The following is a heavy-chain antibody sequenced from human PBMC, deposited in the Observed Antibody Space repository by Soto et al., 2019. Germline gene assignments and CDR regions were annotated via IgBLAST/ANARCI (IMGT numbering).Heavy chain of an antibody. D-gene: IGHD3-22*01. J-gene: IGHJ1*01. CDR2: INQDGSEK. Sequence: EVQLVESGGGLVQPGGSLRLSCAASGFTFSTYWMSWVRQAPGKGLEWVAYINQDGSEKYYVDSVKGRFTISRDNARNSLYLQVNSLRADDTAMFYCARSSGYHDTYPTNQYFHHWGHGTLVTVSS. V-gene: IGHV3-7*01. CDR3: ARSSGYHDTYPTNQYFHH. CDR1: GFTFSTYW.